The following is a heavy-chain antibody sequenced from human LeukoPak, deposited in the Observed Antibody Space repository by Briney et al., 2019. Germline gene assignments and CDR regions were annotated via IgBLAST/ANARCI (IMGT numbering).Heavy chain of an antibody. CDR1: RFTFSSYG. D-gene: IGHD3-3*01. J-gene: IGHJ4*02. CDR2: IRYDGSNK. Sequence: GGSLRLSCAASRFTFSSYGMHWVRQAPGKGLEWVAFIRYDGSNKYYADSVKGRFTISRDNSKNTLYLQMNSLRAEDTAVYYCAKGKAYDFWSGYSGALDYWGQGTLVTVSS. CDR3: AKGKAYDFWSGYSGALDY. V-gene: IGHV3-30*02.